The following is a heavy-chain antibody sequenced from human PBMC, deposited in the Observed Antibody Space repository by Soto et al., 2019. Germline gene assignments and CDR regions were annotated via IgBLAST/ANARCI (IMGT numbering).Heavy chain of an antibody. CDR2: INSDGSST. V-gene: IGHV3-74*01. CDR3: ARGYPTYYFDY. Sequence: SLRLSCAASGFTCISYWMHWVRQAPGKGLVWVSRINSDGSSTSYADSVKGRFTISRDNAKNTLYLQMNSLRAEDTAVYYCARGYPTYYFDYWGQGTLVTVSS. CDR1: GFTCISYW. J-gene: IGHJ4*02. D-gene: IGHD5-18*01.